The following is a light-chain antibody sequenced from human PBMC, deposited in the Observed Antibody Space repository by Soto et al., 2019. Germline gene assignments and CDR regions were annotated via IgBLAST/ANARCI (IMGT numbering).Light chain of an antibody. CDR1: SSNIGAGYD. CDR3: QSYDTSVNGL. J-gene: IGLJ3*02. V-gene: IGLV1-40*01. CDR2: RNS. Sequence: QSVLTQPPSVSGAPGQRVTISCIGSSSNIGAGYDVHWYQQLPGRAPKLLISRNSNRPSGVPDRFSASKSGASASLTITGLQPEDEADYYSQSYDTSVNGLFGGGTQLTVL.